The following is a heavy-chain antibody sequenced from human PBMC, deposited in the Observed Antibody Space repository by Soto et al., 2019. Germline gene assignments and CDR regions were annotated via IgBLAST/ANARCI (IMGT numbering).Heavy chain of an antibody. CDR1: GFTVSSNY. Sequence: PGGSLRLSCAASGFTVSSNYFTWVRQAPGKGLEWVSVLFSGGSTFYADSVRGRFTISRDNSKNTLYLQMNSLRVEDTAVYYCARDFSRSWDGFDIWGQGTMVTVSS. J-gene: IGHJ3*02. CDR3: ARDFSRSWDGFDI. D-gene: IGHD2-2*01. CDR2: LFSGGST. V-gene: IGHV3-53*01.